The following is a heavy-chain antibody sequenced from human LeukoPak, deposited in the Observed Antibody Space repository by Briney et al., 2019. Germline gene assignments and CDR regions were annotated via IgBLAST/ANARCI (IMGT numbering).Heavy chain of an antibody. CDR2: IYYSGST. D-gene: IGHD6-13*01. CDR1: GGSISSSIYY. CDR3: ARHVRELIAAAGPSFDY. Sequence: SETLSLTCTVSGGSISSSIYYWGWIRQPPGKGLEWIGNIYYSGSTYYNPSLKSRVTISVDTSKNQFSLKLSSVTAADTAVYYCARHVRELIAAAGPSFDYWGQGTLVTVSS. V-gene: IGHV4-39*07. J-gene: IGHJ4*02.